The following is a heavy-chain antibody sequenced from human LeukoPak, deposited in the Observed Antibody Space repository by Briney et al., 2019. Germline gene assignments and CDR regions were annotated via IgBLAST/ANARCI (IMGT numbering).Heavy chain of an antibody. D-gene: IGHD1/OR15-1a*01. Sequence: SETLSLTCTVSGGSISSYYWSWIRQSPGKGLEWIGSLFHIGTTFYNPSLQSRVSISVDTSKNLFSLKLRSVTAADTAVYYCARKWEQRPYIDYWGRGILVTVSS. CDR3: ARKWEQRPYIDY. V-gene: IGHV4-59*08. CDR1: GGSISSYY. J-gene: IGHJ4*02. CDR2: LFHIGTT.